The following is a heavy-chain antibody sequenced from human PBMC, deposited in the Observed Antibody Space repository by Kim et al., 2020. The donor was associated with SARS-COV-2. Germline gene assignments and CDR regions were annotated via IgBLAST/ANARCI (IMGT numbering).Heavy chain of an antibody. J-gene: IGHJ4*02. D-gene: IGHD1-26*01. Sequence: AAPVTGRFTISRDDSKNTLNLQMDSLKHEDTAVSYCTTDWGVGATFFDFWGQGTLVTVSS. CDR3: TTDWGVGATFFDF. V-gene: IGHV3-15*01.